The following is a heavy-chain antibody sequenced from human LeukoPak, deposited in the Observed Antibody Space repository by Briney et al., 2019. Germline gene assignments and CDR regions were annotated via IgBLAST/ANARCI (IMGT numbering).Heavy chain of an antibody. CDR1: GFTFSSYS. J-gene: IGHJ4*02. CDR3: ARDLISACSGGSCYGIDY. CDR2: ISSSSSTI. Sequence: GGSLRLSCAASGFTFSSYSMNWVRQAPGKGLEWVSYISSSSSTIYYADSVKGRFTISRDNAKNSLYLQMNSLRAEDTAVYYCARDLISACSGGSCYGIDYWGQGTLVTVSS. D-gene: IGHD2-15*01. V-gene: IGHV3-48*01.